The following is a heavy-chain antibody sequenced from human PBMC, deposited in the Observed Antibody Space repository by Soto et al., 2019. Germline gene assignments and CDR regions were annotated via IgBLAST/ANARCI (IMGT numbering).Heavy chain of an antibody. J-gene: IGHJ6*02. CDR3: ARLCDYGSGSSRGYYYYGMDV. Sequence: PGEFLKISCKGSGYSFTSYCIGWVLQMPGKGLEWMGIIYPGDSDTRYSPSFQGQVTISADKSIGTAYLQWSSLKASDTAMYYCARLCDYGSGSSRGYYYYGMDVWGQGTTVTVSS. V-gene: IGHV5-51*01. D-gene: IGHD3-10*01. CDR2: IYPGDSDT. CDR1: GYSFTSYC.